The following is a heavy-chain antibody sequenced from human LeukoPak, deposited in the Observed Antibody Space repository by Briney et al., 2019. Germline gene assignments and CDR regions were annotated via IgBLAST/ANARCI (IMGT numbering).Heavy chain of an antibody. V-gene: IGHV3-48*01. J-gene: IGHJ5*02. D-gene: IGHD3-22*01. CDR2: ISSSSSTI. CDR3: AREGLYYYDSGGYYPNWFDP. CDR1: GFTFSSYS. Sequence: GGSLRLSCAASGFTFSSYSMNWVRQAPGKGLEWVSYISSSSSTIYYADSVKGRFTISRDNAKNSLYLQMNSLRAEDTAVYYCAREGLYYYDSGGYYPNWFDPWGQGTLVTVSS.